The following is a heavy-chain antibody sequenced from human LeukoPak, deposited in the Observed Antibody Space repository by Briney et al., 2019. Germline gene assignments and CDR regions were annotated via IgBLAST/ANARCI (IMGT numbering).Heavy chain of an antibody. CDR3: ARSVEAGYMDV. D-gene: IGHD3-10*01. CDR1: GFTFSSYW. V-gene: IGHV3-7*01. Sequence: GGSLRLSRAASGFTFSSYWMSWVRQAPGKGLEWVAHIKQDGSEKYYVDSVRGRFTISRDNAKNSLYLQMNSLSAEDTAVYYCARSVEAGYMDVWGKGTTVTISS. J-gene: IGHJ6*03. CDR2: IKQDGSEK.